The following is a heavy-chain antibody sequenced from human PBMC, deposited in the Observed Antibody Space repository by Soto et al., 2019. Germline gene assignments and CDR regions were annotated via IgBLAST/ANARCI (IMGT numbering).Heavy chain of an antibody. J-gene: IGHJ4*02. Sequence: PSVKVSCKASGYTFTGYYMHWVRQAPGQGLEWMGWINPNSGGTNYAQKFQGWVTMTRDTSISTAYMELSRLRSDDTAVYYCARVGYSYGYYFDYWGQGTLVTVSS. D-gene: IGHD5-18*01. CDR1: GYTFTGYY. V-gene: IGHV1-2*04. CDR3: ARVGYSYGYYFDY. CDR2: INPNSGGT.